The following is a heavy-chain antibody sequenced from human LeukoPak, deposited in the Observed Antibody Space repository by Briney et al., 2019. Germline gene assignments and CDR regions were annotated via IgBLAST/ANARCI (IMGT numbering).Heavy chain of an antibody. CDR1: GFSFRDFW. CDR3: ARFGYSGWNLEF. V-gene: IGHV3-7*01. CDR2: INQGGSVK. Sequence: TGGSLRLSCAASGFSFRDFWMTWVRQAPGKGLEWVANINQGGSVKYYVDSVKGRFTISRDDAESSLYVQMNSLRDGDTAVYYCARFGYSGWNLEFWGQGTLVTVSS. D-gene: IGHD5-12*01. J-gene: IGHJ4*02.